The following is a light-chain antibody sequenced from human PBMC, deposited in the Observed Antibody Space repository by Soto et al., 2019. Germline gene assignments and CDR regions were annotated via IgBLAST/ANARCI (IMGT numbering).Light chain of an antibody. CDR2: EVS. V-gene: IGLV2-14*01. J-gene: IGLJ1*01. CDR3: YSYTGTYTFGV. Sequence: QSVLTQPASVSGSPGQSITISCTGTSSDVGGYKYVSWYQQHPGKVPKLMIYEVSNRPSGVSNRFSGSKSGNTASLTISGLQAEDEADYYCYSYTGTYTFGVFGAGTKLTVL. CDR1: SSDVGGYKY.